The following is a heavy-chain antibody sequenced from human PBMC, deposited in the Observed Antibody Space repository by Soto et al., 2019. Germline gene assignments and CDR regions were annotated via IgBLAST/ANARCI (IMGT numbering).Heavy chain of an antibody. Sequence: KASETLSLTCTVSGGSISSYYWSWIRQPPGKGLEWIGYIYYSGSTNYNPSLKSRVTISVDTSKNQFSLKLSSVTAADTAVYYCARIMTTRPYYYYYMDVWGKGTTVTVSS. J-gene: IGHJ6*03. V-gene: IGHV4-59*01. CDR1: GGSISSYY. CDR3: ARIMTTRPYYYYYMDV. CDR2: IYYSGST. D-gene: IGHD3-16*01.